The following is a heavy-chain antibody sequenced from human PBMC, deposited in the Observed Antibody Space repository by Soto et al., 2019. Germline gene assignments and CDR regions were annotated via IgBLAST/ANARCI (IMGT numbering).Heavy chain of an antibody. V-gene: IGHV4-39*01. CDR3: AGPYYDRALGFDP. CDR1: GGSISSSSYY. Sequence: SETLSLTCTVSGGSISSSSYYWGWIRQPPGKGLEWIGSIYYSGSTYYNPSLKSRVTISVDTSKNQFSLKLSSVTAADTAVYYCAGPYYDRALGFDPWGQGTLVTVSS. CDR2: IYYSGST. J-gene: IGHJ5*02. D-gene: IGHD3-22*01.